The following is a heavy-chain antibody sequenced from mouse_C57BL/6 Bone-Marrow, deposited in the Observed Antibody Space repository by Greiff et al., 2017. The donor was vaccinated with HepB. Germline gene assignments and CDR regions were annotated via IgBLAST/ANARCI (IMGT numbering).Heavy chain of an antibody. CDR1: GFTFSDYG. CDR2: ISTGSSTN. CDR3: ARPGFAY. V-gene: IGHV5-17*01. Sequence: EVKLQESGGGLVKPGGSLKLSCAASGFTFSDYGMHWVRQAPEKGLEWVAYISTGSSTNYYADTVKGRFTISRDNAKNTLFLQMTSLRSEDTAMYYCARPGFAYWGQGTLVTVSA. J-gene: IGHJ3*01.